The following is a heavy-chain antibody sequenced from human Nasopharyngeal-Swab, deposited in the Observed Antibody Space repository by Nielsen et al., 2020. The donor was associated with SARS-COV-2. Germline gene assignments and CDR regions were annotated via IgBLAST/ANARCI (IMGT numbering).Heavy chain of an antibody. V-gene: IGHV3-21*01. CDR2: ISSSSSYI. CDR3: ARDGLDYDFWSAYFMDV. J-gene: IGHJ6*02. Sequence: GESLKISCAASGFTFNNYNFNWVRQAPGKGLEWVSSISSSSSYIYYADSVKGRFTISRDNAKNSLYLQTNSLRAEDTAVYYCARDGLDYDFWSAYFMDVWGQGPRSPSP. CDR1: GFTFNNYN. D-gene: IGHD3-3*01.